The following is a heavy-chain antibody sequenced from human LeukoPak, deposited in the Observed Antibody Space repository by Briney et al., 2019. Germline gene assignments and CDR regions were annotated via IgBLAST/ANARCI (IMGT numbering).Heavy chain of an antibody. V-gene: IGHV3-15*07. J-gene: IGHJ3*02. Sequence: GGSLRLSCAASGFTFNNYGMNWVRQAPGKGLEWVGRIKTKSDGETTDYAAPVKGRFTISRDDSKNTLYLQMTSLKTEDTAIYYCTSFRIWGQGTMVTISS. CDR1: GFTFNNYG. CDR2: IKTKSDGETT. CDR3: TSFRI.